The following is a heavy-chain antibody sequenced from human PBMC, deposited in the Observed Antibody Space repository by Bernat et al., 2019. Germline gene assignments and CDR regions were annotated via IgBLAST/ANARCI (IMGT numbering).Heavy chain of an antibody. CDR3: ASLRLGELSLETFDY. J-gene: IGHJ4*02. D-gene: IGHD3-16*02. V-gene: IGHV1-69*04. CDR2: IIPILGIA. Sequence: QVQLVQSGAEVKKPGSSVKVSCKASGGTFSSYAMSWVRQAPGQGREWMGRIIPILGIANYEQKFQGRVTITADKSTSTAYMELSSLRSEDPAVYYCASLRLGELSLETFDYWGQGTLVTVSS. CDR1: GGTFSSYA.